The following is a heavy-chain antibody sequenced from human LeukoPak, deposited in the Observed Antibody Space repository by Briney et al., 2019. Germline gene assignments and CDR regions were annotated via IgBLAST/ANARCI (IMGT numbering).Heavy chain of an antibody. CDR3: ARIRYFDWLLIDY. Sequence: PSQTLSLTCTVSGGSISSGGYHWSWIRQHPGKGLEWIGYIYNNGNTYYNPSLKSRVSISADTSKNQFSLELSSVTAADTATYYCARIRYFDWLLIDYWGQGTLVTVSS. V-gene: IGHV4-31*03. J-gene: IGHJ4*02. CDR2: IYNNGNT. D-gene: IGHD3-9*01. CDR1: GGSISSGGYH.